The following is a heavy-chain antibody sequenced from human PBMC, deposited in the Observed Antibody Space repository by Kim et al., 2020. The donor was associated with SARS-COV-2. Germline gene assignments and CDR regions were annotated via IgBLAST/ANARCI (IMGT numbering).Heavy chain of an antibody. CDR3: AAYRVAAAGRPYYYDSSGYYHFDY. Sequence: SVKVSCKASGFTFTSSAVQWVRQARGQRLEWIGWIVVGSGNTNYAQKFQERVTITRDMSTSTAYMELSSLRSEDTAVYYCAAYRVAAAGRPYYYDSSGYYHFDYWGQGTLVTVSS. V-gene: IGHV1-58*01. D-gene: IGHD3-22*01. CDR1: GFTFTSSA. J-gene: IGHJ4*02. CDR2: IVVGSGNT.